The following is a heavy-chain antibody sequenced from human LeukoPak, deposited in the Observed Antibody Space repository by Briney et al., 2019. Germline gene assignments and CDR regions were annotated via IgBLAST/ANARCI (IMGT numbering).Heavy chain of an antibody. CDR2: ISSSSSTI. J-gene: IGHJ4*02. Sequence: GGSLRLSCAASGFTFSSYSMNWVRQAPGKGLEWVSYISSSSSTIYYADSVKGRFTISRDNAKNSLYLQMNSPRAEDTAVYYCARGDYSYYFDYWGQGTLVTVSS. CDR1: GFTFSSYS. V-gene: IGHV3-48*04. D-gene: IGHD3-10*01. CDR3: ARGDYSYYFDY.